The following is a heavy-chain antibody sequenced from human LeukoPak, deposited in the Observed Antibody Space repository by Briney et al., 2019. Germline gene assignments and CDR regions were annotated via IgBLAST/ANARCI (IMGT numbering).Heavy chain of an antibody. Sequence: TGGSLRLSCAASGFTFSTYGMHWVRQAPGKGLEWVAVIWSDGSNKYYADSVKGRFIISRDNSKKTLYLQMNSLRAEGTAVYYCARESGDLLYFDYWGQGTLVTVSS. J-gene: IGHJ4*02. V-gene: IGHV3-33*01. CDR1: GFTFSTYG. CDR2: IWSDGSNK. D-gene: IGHD1-26*01. CDR3: ARESGDLLYFDY.